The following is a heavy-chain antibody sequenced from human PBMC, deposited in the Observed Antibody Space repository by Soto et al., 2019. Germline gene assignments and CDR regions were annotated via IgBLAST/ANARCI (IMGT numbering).Heavy chain of an antibody. D-gene: IGHD3-10*01. CDR1: GGSISSGDYY. V-gene: IGHV4-30-4*01. CDR2: IYYSGST. J-gene: IGHJ4*02. CDR3: ARVSSGSYYIFDY. Sequence: SETLSLTCTVSGGSISSGDYYWCWIRQPPGKGLEWSGYIYYSGSTYYNRSLKSRVTISVDTSKNQFSLKLSSVTDADTAVYYCARVSSGSYYIFDYWGQGTLVNVSS.